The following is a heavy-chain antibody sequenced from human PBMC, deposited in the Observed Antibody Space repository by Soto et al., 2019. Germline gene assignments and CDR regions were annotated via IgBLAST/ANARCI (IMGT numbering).Heavy chain of an antibody. V-gene: IGHV1-69*01. Sequence: QVQLVQSGAEVKKPGSSVKVSCKAPGGTFSSYALSWVRQAPGQGLEWMGGIIPLFKTTNYAQKFQGRVTITADESTTTAYMELSRLRSEDTAIYYCARVTYYGSGTYNCFDPWGQGTQVTVSS. J-gene: IGHJ5*02. D-gene: IGHD3-10*01. CDR1: GGTFSSYA. CDR3: ARVTYYGSGTYNCFDP. CDR2: IIPLFKTT.